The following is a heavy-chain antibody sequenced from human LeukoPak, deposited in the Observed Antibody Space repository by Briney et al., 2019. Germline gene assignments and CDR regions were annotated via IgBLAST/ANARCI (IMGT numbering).Heavy chain of an antibody. CDR2: IIPILGIA. CDR1: GGTFSSYA. CDR3: AYDFWSGYIFDY. J-gene: IGHJ4*02. D-gene: IGHD3-3*01. V-gene: IGHV1-69*04. Sequence: GASVKVSCKASGGTFSSYAISWVRQAPGQGLAWMGRIIPILGIANYAQKFQGRVTITADKSTSTAYMELSSLRSEDTAVYYCAYDFWSGYIFDYWGQGTLVTVSS.